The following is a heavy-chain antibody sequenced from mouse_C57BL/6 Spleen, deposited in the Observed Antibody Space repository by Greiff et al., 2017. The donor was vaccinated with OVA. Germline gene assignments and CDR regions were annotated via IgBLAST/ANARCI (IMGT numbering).Heavy chain of an antibody. CDR2: ISSGSSTI. CDR3: ARSYYYGSSYGAMDY. D-gene: IGHD1-1*01. V-gene: IGHV5-17*01. CDR1: GFTFSDYG. Sequence: EVQVVESGGGLVKPGGSLKLSCAASGFTFSDYGMHWVRQAPEKGLEWVAYISSGSSTIYYADTVKGRFTISRDNAKNTLFLQMTSLRSEDTAMYYCARSYYYGSSYGAMDYWGQGTSVTVSS. J-gene: IGHJ4*01.